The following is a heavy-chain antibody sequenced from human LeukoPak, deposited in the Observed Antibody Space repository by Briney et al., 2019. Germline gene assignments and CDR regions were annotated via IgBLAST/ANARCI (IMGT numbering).Heavy chain of an antibody. CDR3: ARDPPTYYYDSSGYYSRFDY. CDR1: GYTFTSYA. V-gene: IGHV1-3*01. D-gene: IGHD3-22*01. Sequence: ASVKVSCKASGYTFTSYAMHWVRQAPGQRLEWMGWINAGNGNTKYSQKFQGRVTITRDTSASTAYMELRSLRSDDTAVYYCARDPPTYYYDSSGYYSRFDYWGQGALVTVSS. J-gene: IGHJ4*02. CDR2: INAGNGNT.